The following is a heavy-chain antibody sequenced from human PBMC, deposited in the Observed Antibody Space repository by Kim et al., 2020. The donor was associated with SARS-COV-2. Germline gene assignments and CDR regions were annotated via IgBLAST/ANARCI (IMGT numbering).Heavy chain of an antibody. J-gene: IGHJ5*02. CDR2: ISSGGNT. CDR1: GFTVSSNY. Sequence: GGSLRLSCAVSGFTVSSNYVNWVRQGPGTGLEWVSTISSGGNTNYADSVEGRFTISRDNSKNTLFLQMNSLRVEDTAIYYCARGGAPGYYRLPFNTWGQGTQVIVSS. D-gene: IGHD3-3*01. V-gene: IGHV3-53*01. CDR3: ARGGAPGYYRLPFNT.